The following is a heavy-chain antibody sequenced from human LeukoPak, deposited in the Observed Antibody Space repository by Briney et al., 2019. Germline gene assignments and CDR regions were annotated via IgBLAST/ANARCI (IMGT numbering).Heavy chain of an antibody. CDR2: IIPILGIA. Sequence: SVKVSCKASGGTFSSYAISWVRQAPGQGLEWMGRIIPILGIANYAQKFQGRVTITADKSTSTAYMELSSLRSEDTAVYYCALGLDGSGSYYYFDYWGQGTRVTVSS. CDR1: GGTFSSYA. V-gene: IGHV1-69*04. CDR3: ALGLDGSGSYYYFDY. D-gene: IGHD3-10*01. J-gene: IGHJ4*02.